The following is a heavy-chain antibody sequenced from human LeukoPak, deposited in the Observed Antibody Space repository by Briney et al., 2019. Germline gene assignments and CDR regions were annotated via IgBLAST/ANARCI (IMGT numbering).Heavy chain of an antibody. CDR2: INHSGST. CDR1: GGSFSGYY. V-gene: IGHV4-34*01. J-gene: IGHJ4*02. CDR3: ARRRPGRGVVVPASPYDY. D-gene: IGHD2-2*01. Sequence: SETLSLTCAVYGGSFSGYYWSWIRQPPGKGLEWIGEINHSGSTNYNPSLKSRVTISVDTSKNQFSLKLSSVTAADTAVYYCARRRPGRGVVVPASPYDYWGQGTLVTVSS.